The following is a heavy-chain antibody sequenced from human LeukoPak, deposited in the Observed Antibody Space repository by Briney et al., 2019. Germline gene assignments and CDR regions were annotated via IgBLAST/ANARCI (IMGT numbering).Heavy chain of an antibody. D-gene: IGHD3-22*01. Sequence: SETLSLTCTVSGNSIRSSSYYWDWIRQPPGKGLEWIGYIYYSGSTYYSSSLKSRVTISVDTSKNQFSLKLSSVTAADTAVYYCASRYYYDSSGYFLYWGQGTLVTVSS. CDR2: IYYSGST. CDR1: GNSIRSSSYY. CDR3: ASRYYYDSSGYFLY. J-gene: IGHJ4*02. V-gene: IGHV4-39*01.